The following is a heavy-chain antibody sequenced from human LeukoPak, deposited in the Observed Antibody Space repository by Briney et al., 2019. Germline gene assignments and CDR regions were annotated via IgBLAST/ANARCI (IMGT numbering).Heavy chain of an antibody. Sequence: ASVKVSCTVSGYTLTELSMHWVRQAPGKGLEWMGGFDPEDGETIYAQKFQGRVTMTEDTSTDTAYMELSSLRSEDTAVYYCATNSRWLQYFDYWGQGTLVTVSS. CDR2: FDPEDGET. J-gene: IGHJ4*02. CDR3: ATNSRWLQYFDY. D-gene: IGHD5-24*01. CDR1: GYTLTELS. V-gene: IGHV1-24*01.